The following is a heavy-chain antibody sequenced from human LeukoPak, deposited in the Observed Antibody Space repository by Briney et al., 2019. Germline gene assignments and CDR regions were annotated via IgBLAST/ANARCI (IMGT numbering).Heavy chain of an antibody. J-gene: IGHJ5*02. V-gene: IGHV4-4*07. CDR1: GGSISSYY. D-gene: IGHD5-12*01. Sequence: KPSETLSLTCTVSGGSISSYYWSWIRQPPGKGLEWIGRIYTSGSTNYNPSLKSRVTMSVDTSKNQFSLKLSSVTAADTAVYYCARDLRSGYDLSWFDPWGQGTLVTVSS. CDR3: ARDLRSGYDLSWFDP. CDR2: IYTSGST.